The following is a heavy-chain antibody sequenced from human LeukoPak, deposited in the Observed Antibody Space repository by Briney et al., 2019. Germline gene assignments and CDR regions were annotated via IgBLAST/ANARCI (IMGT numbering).Heavy chain of an antibody. V-gene: IGHV1-8*01. Sequence: ASVKVSCKASEYTFTSYDINWVRQATGQGLEWMGWMNPNSGNTGYAQKFQGRVTMTRVTSISTAYMELNNLTSEDTAVYYCARGSWGEIAGRRSFEFWGQGSLVTVSS. CDR3: ARGSWGEIAGRRSFEF. D-gene: IGHD6-13*01. CDR2: MNPNSGNT. CDR1: EYTFTSYD. J-gene: IGHJ4*02.